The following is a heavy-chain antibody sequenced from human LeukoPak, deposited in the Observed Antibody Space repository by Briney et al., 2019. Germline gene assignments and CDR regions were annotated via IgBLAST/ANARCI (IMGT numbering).Heavy chain of an antibody. J-gene: IGHJ5*02. CDR3: ARDQSSVAGTTYNWFDP. D-gene: IGHD6-19*01. V-gene: IGHV3-21*01. CDR1: GGSFSGYN. Sequence: PSETLSLTCAVYGGSFSGYNWNWIRQAPGKGLEWVSSISGSSSYIYYADSVKGRFTISRANAKNSLYLQMNSLRAEDTAVYYCARDQSSVAGTTYNWFDPWGQGTLVTVSS. CDR2: ISGSSSYI.